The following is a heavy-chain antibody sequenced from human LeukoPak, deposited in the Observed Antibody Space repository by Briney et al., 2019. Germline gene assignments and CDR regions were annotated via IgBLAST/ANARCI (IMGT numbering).Heavy chain of an antibody. D-gene: IGHD4-17*01. V-gene: IGHV3-30*03. J-gene: IGHJ4*02. CDR1: GFTFSSYG. Sequence: PGGSLRLSCAASGFTFSSYGMHWVRQAPGKGLEWVAIISYDGSNKYYADSVKGRFTISRDNSKNTLYLQMNSLRAEDTAVYYCASGDYGDYYPTYYFDYWGQGTLVTVSS. CDR2: ISYDGSNK. CDR3: ASGDYGDYYPTYYFDY.